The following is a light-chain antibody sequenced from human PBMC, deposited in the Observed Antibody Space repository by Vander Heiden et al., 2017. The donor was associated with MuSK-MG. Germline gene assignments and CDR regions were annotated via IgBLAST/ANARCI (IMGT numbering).Light chain of an antibody. Sequence: DIQMTQSPSTLSASVGDRVTITCRASQSISTWLAWYQQKPGRAPKLLIYKASSLERGVPSRFSGSGSGTEFTLTIRSLQPDDFATYYCQQYGSYSPYTFGQGTKLEI. V-gene: IGKV1-5*03. J-gene: IGKJ2*01. CDR3: QQYGSYSPYT. CDR2: KAS. CDR1: QSISTW.